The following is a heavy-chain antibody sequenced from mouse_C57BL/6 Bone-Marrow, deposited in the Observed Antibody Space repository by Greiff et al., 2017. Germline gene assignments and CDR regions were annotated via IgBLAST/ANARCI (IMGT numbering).Heavy chain of an antibody. CDR1: GYTFTDYE. J-gene: IGHJ4*01. Sequence: QVQLQQSGAELVRPGASVTLSCKASGYTFTDYEMHWVKQTPVHGLEWIGAIDPETGGTAYNQKFKGKAILTADKSSSTASMELRSLTSEDSAVYYCTRSPITTVVAMDAMDYWGQGTSVTVSS. D-gene: IGHD1-1*01. CDR3: TRSPITTVVAMDAMDY. V-gene: IGHV1-15*01. CDR2: IDPETGGT.